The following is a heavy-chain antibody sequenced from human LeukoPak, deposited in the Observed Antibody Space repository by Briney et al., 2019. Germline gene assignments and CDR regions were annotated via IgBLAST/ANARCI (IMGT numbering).Heavy chain of an antibody. CDR3: ARDGSIAGIAAVFDY. D-gene: IGHD6-13*01. V-gene: IGHV3-66*02. CDR1: GFTVSSNY. Sequence: GGSLRLSCAASGFTVSSNYMSWVRQAPGKGLEWVSVIYSGGSTYYADSVKGRFTISRDNSKNTLYLQMNSLRAEDTAVYYCARDGSIAGIAAVFDYWGQGTLVTVSS. J-gene: IGHJ4*02. CDR2: IYSGGST.